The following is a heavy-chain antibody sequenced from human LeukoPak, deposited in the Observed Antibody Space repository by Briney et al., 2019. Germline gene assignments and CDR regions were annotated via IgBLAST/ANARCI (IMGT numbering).Heavy chain of an antibody. CDR1: GFTFSSYT. CDR3: ARTVGITMVRGVIWWFDP. Sequence: PGGSLRLSCAASGFTFSSYTMNWVRQAPGKGLEWVSSISSSRSSIYYADSMKGRFTISRDNAKNSLYLQMNSLRAEDTAVYYCARTVGITMVRGVIWWFDPWGQGTLVTVSS. CDR2: ISSSRSSI. D-gene: IGHD3-10*01. V-gene: IGHV3-21*01. J-gene: IGHJ5*02.